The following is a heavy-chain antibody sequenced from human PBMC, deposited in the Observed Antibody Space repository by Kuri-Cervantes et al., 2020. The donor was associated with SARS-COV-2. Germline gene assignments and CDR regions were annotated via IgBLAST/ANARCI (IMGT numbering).Heavy chain of an antibody. CDR1: GFTFSSYS. CDR2: ISSSSSTI. D-gene: IGHD3-22*01. CDR3: AREGYYDSSGYFDY. Sequence: GESLKISCAASGFTFSSYSMNWVRQAPGKGLEWVSYISSSSSTIYYADSVKGRFTISGDNAKNSLYLQMNSLRDEDTAVYYCAREGYYDSSGYFDYWGQGTLVTVSS. J-gene: IGHJ4*02. V-gene: IGHV3-48*02.